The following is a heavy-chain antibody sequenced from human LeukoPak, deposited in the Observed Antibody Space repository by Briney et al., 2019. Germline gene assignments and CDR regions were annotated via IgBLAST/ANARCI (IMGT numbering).Heavy chain of an antibody. CDR3: ARDPGDYYDSSGYYPYFDY. Sequence: SETLSLTCSVSGGSISSNNWWTWVLQPPGKGLEWIVEIYHSGNTNYNTSLKSRVTISLDKSNNHFSLKMNSVTAADTAVYYCARDPGDYYDSSGYYPYFDYWGQGTLVTVSS. D-gene: IGHD3-22*01. J-gene: IGHJ4*02. CDR2: IYHSGNT. V-gene: IGHV4-4*02. CDR1: GGSISSNNW.